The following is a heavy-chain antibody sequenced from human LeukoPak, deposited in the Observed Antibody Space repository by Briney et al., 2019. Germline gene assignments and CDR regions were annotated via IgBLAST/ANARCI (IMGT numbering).Heavy chain of an antibody. V-gene: IGHV3-21*01. CDR3: ARDSSPRYSGYDWVY. D-gene: IGHD5-12*01. CDR2: ISSSSSYI. CDR1: GFTFSSYS. Sequence: PGGSLTLSCAASGFTFSSYSMNWVRQAPGKGLEWVSSISSSSSYIYYADSVKGRFTISRDNAKNSLYLQMNSLRGDDTAVYYCARDSSPRYSGYDWVYWGRGTLVTVSS. J-gene: IGHJ4*02.